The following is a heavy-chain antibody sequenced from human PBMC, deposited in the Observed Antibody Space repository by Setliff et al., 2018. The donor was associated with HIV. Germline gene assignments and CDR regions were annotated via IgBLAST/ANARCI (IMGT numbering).Heavy chain of an antibody. D-gene: IGHD6-13*01. CDR2: IKSKTDGGTT. V-gene: IGHV3-15*01. CDR1: GFIFSHAW. J-gene: IGHJ4*02. Sequence: LRLSCAASGFIFSHAWMSWVRQAPGKGLEWVGRIKSKTDGGTTDYAAPVKGRFTISRDDSKDTLYLQMNSLRAEDTAVYYCTTDFTRIAAALCWGQGTLVTVSS. CDR3: TTDFTRIAAALC.